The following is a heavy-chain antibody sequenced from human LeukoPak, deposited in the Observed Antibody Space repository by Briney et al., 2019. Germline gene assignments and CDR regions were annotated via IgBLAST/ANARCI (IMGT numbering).Heavy chain of an antibody. J-gene: IGHJ5*01. CDR2: INANSGTT. CDR3: AKLISGGLAVTADWFHP. CDR1: GFAFSVYA. D-gene: IGHD6-19*01. Sequence: GGSLRLSCAASGFAFSVYAMSWLRQPPGKGLEWVSTINANSGTTSYAASVRGRFTISRDNSKNTLYLQLNTLRADDTATYYCAKLISGGLAVTADWFHPWGQGTLVVVSS. V-gene: IGHV3-23*01.